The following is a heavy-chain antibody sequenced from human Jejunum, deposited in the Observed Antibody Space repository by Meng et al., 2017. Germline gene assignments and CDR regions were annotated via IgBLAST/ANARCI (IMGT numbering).Heavy chain of an antibody. J-gene: IGHJ3*01. D-gene: IGHD6-6*01. CDR2: IYGNDDK. Sequence: SGPTLVKPPQTLTLTCTFSGFSLSTSGVAVGWIRQPPGKALEWLALIYGNDDKRYSPSLNTRVTITKDTSKNQVVLTMTNMDPVDTGTYYCAHRQKSTFDFWGQGTMVTVSS. CDR3: AHRQKSTFDF. V-gene: IGHV2-5*01. CDR1: GFSLSTSGVA.